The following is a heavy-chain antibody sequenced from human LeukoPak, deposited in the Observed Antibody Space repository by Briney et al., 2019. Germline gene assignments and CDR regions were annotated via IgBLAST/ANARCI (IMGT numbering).Heavy chain of an antibody. CDR1: GFTFSSYA. CDR2: ISGSGGST. V-gene: IGHV3-23*01. D-gene: IGHD4-17*01. Sequence: PGGSLRLSCAASGFTFSSYAMSWVRQAPGKGLEWVSAISGSGGSTYYADSVKGRFTISRDNSKNTLYLQMKSLRAEDTAVYYCAKVRPAVTTVIPGFESWGQGTLVTVSS. J-gene: IGHJ4*02. CDR3: AKVRPAVTTVIPGFES.